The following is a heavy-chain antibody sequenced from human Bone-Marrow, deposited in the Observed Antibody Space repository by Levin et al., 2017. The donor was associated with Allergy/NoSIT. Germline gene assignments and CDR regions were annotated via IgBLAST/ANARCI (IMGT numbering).Heavy chain of an antibody. CDR1: GGTFSSYA. CDR3: ARRMVAATTIDAFDI. V-gene: IGHV1-69*13. CDR2: IIPIFGTA. J-gene: IGHJ3*02. Sequence: ASVKVSCKASGGTFSSYAISWVRQAPGQGLEWMGGIIPIFGTANYAQKFQGRVTITADESTSTAYMELSSLRSEDTAVYYCARRMVAATTIDAFDIWGQGTMVTVSS. D-gene: IGHD2-15*01.